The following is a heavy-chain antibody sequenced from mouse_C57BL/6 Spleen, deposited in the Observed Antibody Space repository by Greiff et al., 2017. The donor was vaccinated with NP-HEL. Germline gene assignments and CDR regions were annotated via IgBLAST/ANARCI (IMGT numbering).Heavy chain of an antibody. CDR2: ISSGSSTI. D-gene: IGHD1-1*02. V-gene: IGHV5-17*01. J-gene: IGHJ4*01. CDR1: GFTFSDYG. Sequence: EVQRVESGGGLVKPGGSLKLSCAASGFTFSDYGMHWVRQAPEKGLEWVAYISSGSSTIYYADTVKGRFTISRDNAKNTLVLQMTSLRSEDTALYYCARFYGGAMDYWGQGTSVTVSS. CDR3: ARFYGGAMDY.